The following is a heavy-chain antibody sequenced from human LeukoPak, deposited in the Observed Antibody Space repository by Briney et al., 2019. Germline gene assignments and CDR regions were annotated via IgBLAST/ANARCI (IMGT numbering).Heavy chain of an antibody. CDR3: AKVPSSQGKYYGMDV. V-gene: IGHV3-23*01. CDR1: GFTFSSYA. J-gene: IGHJ6*04. D-gene: IGHD6-13*01. CDR2: ISGSGGNT. Sequence: GGSLRLSCAASGFTFSSYAITWVRQAPGKGLEWVSGISGSGGNTYYADSVKGRFTISRDNSKSTACLQMNSLRADDTAVYYCAKVPSSQGKYYGMDVWGKGTTVTVSS.